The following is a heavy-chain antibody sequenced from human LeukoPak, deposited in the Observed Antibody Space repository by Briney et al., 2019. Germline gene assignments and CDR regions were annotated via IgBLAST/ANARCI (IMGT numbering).Heavy chain of an antibody. CDR1: GYTFTSYY. Sequence: ASVKVSCKASGYTFTSYYMHWARQAPGQELEWMGLINPSGGSTSYAQKFQGRVTMTRDTSTSTVYMELSSLRSEDTAVYYCARVGGYSYGPEYYGMDVWGQGTTVTISS. CDR2: INPSGGST. D-gene: IGHD5-18*01. CDR3: ARVGGYSYGPEYYGMDV. V-gene: IGHV1-46*01. J-gene: IGHJ6*02.